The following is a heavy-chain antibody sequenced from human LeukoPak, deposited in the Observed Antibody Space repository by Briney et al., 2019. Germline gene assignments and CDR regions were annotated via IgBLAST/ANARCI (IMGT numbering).Heavy chain of an antibody. CDR2: INSDVSNT. CDR1: GFTFNSYW. J-gene: IGHJ3*02. Sequence: GGSLRLSCAASGFTFNSYWIHWVRQAPGKGLVWVSRINSDVSNTIYADSVKGRFTISRDNAKNTVYLQTNSLRAEDTAVYYCARQGRYGLDIWGQGTMVTVSS. D-gene: IGHD3-16*01. CDR3: ARQGRYGLDI. V-gene: IGHV3-74*01.